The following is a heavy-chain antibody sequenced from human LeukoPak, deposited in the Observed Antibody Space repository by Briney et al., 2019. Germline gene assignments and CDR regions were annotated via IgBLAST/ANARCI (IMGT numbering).Heavy chain of an antibody. CDR1: AYTFTDYY. J-gene: IGHJ4*02. Sequence: ASVKVSCKASAYTFTDYYIYWVRQAPGQGLEWMGWINPNSGGTNYAQKFRGRVTMTRDTSISTAYMELSSLRSDDTAVYYCARGHGGSYFDDWGQGTLVTVSS. D-gene: IGHD1-26*01. V-gene: IGHV1-2*02. CDR3: ARGHGGSYFDD. CDR2: INPNSGGT.